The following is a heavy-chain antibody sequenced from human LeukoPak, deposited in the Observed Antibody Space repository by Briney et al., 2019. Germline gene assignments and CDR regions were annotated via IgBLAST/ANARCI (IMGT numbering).Heavy chain of an antibody. Sequence: GGSLRLSCAASGFTFSSYAMSWVRQAPGKGLEWVANIKQDGSEKYYVDSVKGRFTISRDNAKNSLYLQMNSLRAEDTAVYYCARDRIWYYDSSGTKHYYMDVWGKGTTVTVSS. V-gene: IGHV3-7*01. CDR2: IKQDGSEK. CDR1: GFTFSSYA. D-gene: IGHD3-22*01. J-gene: IGHJ6*03. CDR3: ARDRIWYYDSSGTKHYYMDV.